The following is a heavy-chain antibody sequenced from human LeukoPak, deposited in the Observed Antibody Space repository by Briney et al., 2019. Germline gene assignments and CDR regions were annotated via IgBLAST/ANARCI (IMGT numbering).Heavy chain of an antibody. CDR1: GFTFSSYS. CDR3: ARWGQGYYYYMDV. J-gene: IGHJ6*03. Sequence: GGSLRLSCAASGFTFSSYSMNWVRQAPGKGLEWVSYISSSSSTIYYADSVKGRFTISRDNAKNSLYLQMNSLRAEDTAVYYCARWGQGYYYYMDVWGKGTTVTVSS. V-gene: IGHV3-48*01. D-gene: IGHD3-16*01. CDR2: ISSSSSTI.